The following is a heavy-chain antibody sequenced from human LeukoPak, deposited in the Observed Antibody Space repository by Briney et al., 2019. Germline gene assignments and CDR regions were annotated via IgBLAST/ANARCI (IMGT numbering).Heavy chain of an antibody. V-gene: IGHV4-4*02. D-gene: IGHD1-1*01. CDR1: GGSISSSNW. CDR3: AKSTRIDNWYGNWFDP. CDR2: IYHGGTT. J-gene: IGHJ5*02. Sequence: PSGTLSLTCAVSGGSISSSNWWSWVRQPPGKGLEWIGEIYHGGTTNYNPSLKGRVAISVDKSKNQFSLRLTSVTAADTAVYYCAKSTRIDNWYGNWFDPWGQGTLVTVSS.